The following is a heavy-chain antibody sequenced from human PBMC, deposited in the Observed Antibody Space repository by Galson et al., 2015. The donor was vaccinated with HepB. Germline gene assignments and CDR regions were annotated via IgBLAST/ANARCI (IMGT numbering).Heavy chain of an antibody. Sequence: SLRLSCAASGFTFSSYAMSWVRQAPGKGLEWVSAISGSGGSTYYADSVKGRFTISRDNSKNTLYLQMNSLRAEDTAVYYCAKDLVAVVSGDYWGQGTLVTVSS. CDR2: ISGSGGST. D-gene: IGHD2-15*01. CDR3: AKDLVAVVSGDY. V-gene: IGHV3-23*01. J-gene: IGHJ4*02. CDR1: GFTFSSYA.